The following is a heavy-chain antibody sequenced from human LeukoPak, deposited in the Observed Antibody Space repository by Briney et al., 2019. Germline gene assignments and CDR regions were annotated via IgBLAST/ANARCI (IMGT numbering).Heavy chain of an antibody. D-gene: IGHD6-13*01. CDR1: GGSFSGDY. J-gene: IGHJ4*02. CDR2: IHHSGST. Sequence: SETLSLTCAVYGGSFSGDYWSWIRQPPAKGLEWIGEIHHSGSTNYNPSLKSRVTISVDTSKNQFSLKLTSVTAADTAAYYCARGSSLAAAGTGYSFDYWGQGTQVTVSS. CDR3: ARGSSLAAAGTGYSFDY. V-gene: IGHV4-34*01.